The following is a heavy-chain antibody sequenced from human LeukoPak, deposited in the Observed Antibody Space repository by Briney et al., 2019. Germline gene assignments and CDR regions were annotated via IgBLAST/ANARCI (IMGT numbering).Heavy chain of an antibody. V-gene: IGHV1-2*02. J-gene: IGHJ4*02. CDR3: ARSDSGSHPGACDF. CDR1: GYTFIGYY. D-gene: IGHD1-26*01. CDR2: INPKSGGT. Sequence: ASVKVSCKASGYTFIGYYMHWVRQAPGQGLERMGWINPKSGGTNYAQKFQGRVTMTRDTSISTAYMELSRLRSDDTAVFYCARSDSGSHPGACDFWGQGTLVTVSS.